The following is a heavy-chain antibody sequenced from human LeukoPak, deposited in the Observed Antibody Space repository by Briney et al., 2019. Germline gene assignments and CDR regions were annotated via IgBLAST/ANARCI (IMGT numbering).Heavy chain of an antibody. D-gene: IGHD4-17*01. Sequence: PSGTLSLTCAVSGGSISSSNWWSWVRQPPGKGLEWIGEIYHSGSTNYNPSLMSRVTISVDKSKNQFSLKLSSVTAADTAVYYCARKTPTTVTTFDYWGQGTLVTVSS. CDR3: ARKTPTTVTTFDY. J-gene: IGHJ4*02. CDR1: GGSISSSNW. CDR2: IYHSGST. V-gene: IGHV4-4*02.